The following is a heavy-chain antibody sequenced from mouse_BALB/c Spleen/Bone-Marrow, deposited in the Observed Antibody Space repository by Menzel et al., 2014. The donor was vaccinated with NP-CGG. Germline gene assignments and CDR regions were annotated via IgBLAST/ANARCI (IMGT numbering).Heavy chain of an antibody. CDR1: GFTFSSYT. D-gene: IGHD4-1*01. V-gene: IGHV5-6-4*01. J-gene: IGHJ2*01. Sequence: EVKLVESGGGLVKPGGSLKLSCAASGFTFSSYTMSWVRPTPEERLEWVATISSGGSYTYYPDSVKGRFTISRDNAKNTLYLQMSSLKSEDTAMYYCTREDTNWDFDYWGQGTTLTVSS. CDR2: ISSGGSYT. CDR3: TREDTNWDFDY.